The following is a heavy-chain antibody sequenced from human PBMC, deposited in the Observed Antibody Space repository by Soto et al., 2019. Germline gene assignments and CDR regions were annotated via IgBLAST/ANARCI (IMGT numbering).Heavy chain of an antibody. J-gene: IGHJ5*02. CDR3: ARVIWSGHLTSDL. V-gene: IGHV3-48*02. CDR1: GFTFSSNS. D-gene: IGHD3-3*01. CDR2: ISSSSSTI. Sequence: EVQVVESGGGLVQPGGSVRLSCAASGFTFSSNSMNWVRQAPGKGLEWISYISSSSSTIYADSVKGRFTISRDNAKNSLYLQMNSLRDEDTAVYYCARVIWSGHLTSDLWGQGTLVTVSS.